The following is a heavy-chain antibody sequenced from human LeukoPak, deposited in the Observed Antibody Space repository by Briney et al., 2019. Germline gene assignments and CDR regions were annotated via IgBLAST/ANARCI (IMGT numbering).Heavy chain of an antibody. CDR3: ARDRLDGYNPLDY. Sequence: GGSLRLSCAASGFTFSSYGMHWVRQAPGKGLEWVAVIWYDGSNKYYADSVKGRFTISRDNSKNTLYLQMNSLRAEDTAVYYCARDRLDGYNPLDYWGQGTLVTVSS. J-gene: IGHJ4*02. CDR1: GFTFSSYG. CDR2: IWYDGSNK. D-gene: IGHD5-24*01. V-gene: IGHV3-33*01.